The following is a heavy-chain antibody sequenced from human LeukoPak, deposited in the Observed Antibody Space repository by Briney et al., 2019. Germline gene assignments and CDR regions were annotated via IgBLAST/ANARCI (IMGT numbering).Heavy chain of an antibody. CDR2: IYRSGST. CDR3: ARYRGASGYHFDY. V-gene: IGHV4-4*02. J-gene: IGHJ4*02. CDR1: GGSISSSNW. D-gene: IGHD5-12*01. Sequence: SETLSLTCAVSGGSISSSNWWSWVRQPPGKGLEWIGEIYRSGSTNYNPSPKSRVTISLDKSKNQFSLRLSSVTAADTAVYYCARYRGASGYHFDYWGQGTLVTVSS.